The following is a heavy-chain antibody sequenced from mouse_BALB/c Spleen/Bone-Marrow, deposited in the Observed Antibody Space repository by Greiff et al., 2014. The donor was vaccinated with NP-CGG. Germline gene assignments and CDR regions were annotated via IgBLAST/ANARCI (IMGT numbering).Heavy chain of an antibody. Sequence: EVHLVESGGGLVKPGGSLELSCAASGFTFSSYAMSWVRQTPEKRLEWVASISSGGSTYYPDSVKGRFTISRDNARNILYLQMSSLRSEDTAMYYCAKRGAYGNFWFAYWGQGTLVTVSA. V-gene: IGHV5-6-5*01. D-gene: IGHD2-10*02. CDR1: GFTFSSYA. J-gene: IGHJ3*01. CDR2: ISSGGST. CDR3: AKRGAYGNFWFAY.